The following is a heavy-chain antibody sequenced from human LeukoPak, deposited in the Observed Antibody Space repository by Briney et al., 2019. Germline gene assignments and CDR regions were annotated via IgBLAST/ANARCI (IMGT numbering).Heavy chain of an antibody. V-gene: IGHV3-30*04. CDR1: GFTFSSYA. J-gene: IGHJ4*02. CDR3: AKEGQLLWRYFDY. CDR2: ISYDGSNK. D-gene: IGHD2-2*01. Sequence: GRSLRLSCAASGFTFSSYAMHWVRQAPGKGLEWVAVISYDGSNKYYADSVKGRFTISRDNSKNTLYLQMNSLRAEDTAVYYCAKEGQLLWRYFDYWGQGTLVTVSS.